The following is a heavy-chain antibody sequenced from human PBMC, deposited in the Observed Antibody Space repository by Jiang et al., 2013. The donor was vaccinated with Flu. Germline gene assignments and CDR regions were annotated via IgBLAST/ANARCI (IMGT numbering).Heavy chain of an antibody. J-gene: IGHJ6*02. D-gene: IGHD3-22*01. CDR3: ARVSYYDSGGPYYYYAMDV. V-gene: IGHV4-30-2*01. CDR1: GGSISSGGYS. CDR2: IFHSGSA. Sequence: GSGLVKPSQTLSLTCGVSGGSISSGGYSWSWIRQPPGKGLEWIGYIFHSGSAYYNPSLKSRVTISVDKSRKQFSLNLTSVTAADTAVYYCARVSYYDSGGPYYYYAMDVWGQGTTVTVSS.